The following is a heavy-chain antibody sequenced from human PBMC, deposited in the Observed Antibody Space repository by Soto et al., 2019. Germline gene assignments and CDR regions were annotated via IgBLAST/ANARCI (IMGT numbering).Heavy chain of an antibody. Sequence: PVGSLRLSCAASGFTFNNYAMSWVRQAPGKGLEWVSAISGSDDDTLYADSVKGRFTISRDNSKNTLFLQMNSLRAEDTAVYYCARDLNNGWHFFDYWGQGTLVTVSS. J-gene: IGHJ4*02. CDR3: ARDLNNGWHFFDY. CDR2: ISGSDDDT. CDR1: GFTFNNYA. D-gene: IGHD6-19*01. V-gene: IGHV3-23*01.